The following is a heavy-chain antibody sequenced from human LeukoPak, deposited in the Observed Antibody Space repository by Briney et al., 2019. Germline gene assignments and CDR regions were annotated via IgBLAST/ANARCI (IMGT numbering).Heavy chain of an antibody. D-gene: IGHD5-12*01. CDR2: IRYDGSNK. CDR3: AKDPKSYSGYDPIDY. V-gene: IGHV3-30*02. J-gene: IGHJ4*02. Sequence: GGSLRLSCAASGSTFSSYGMHWVRQAPGKGLEWVAFIRYDGSNKYYADSVKGRFTISRDNSKNTLYLQMNSLRAEDTAVYYCAKDPKSYSGYDPIDYWGQGTLVTVSS. CDR1: GSTFSSYG.